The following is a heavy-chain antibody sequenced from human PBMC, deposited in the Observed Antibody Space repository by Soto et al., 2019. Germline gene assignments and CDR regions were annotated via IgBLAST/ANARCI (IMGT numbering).Heavy chain of an antibody. D-gene: IGHD6-13*01. CDR1: GAPITDYY. CDR3: ARVAAACKPSPHLGSARYYYYGMDV. J-gene: IGHJ6*02. V-gene: IGHV4-59*08. Sequence: SETLSLTCTVSGAPITDYYWSWIRQPPGKGLEWIGYIYFSGRTNYNPSLKSRVTISADTSKNQFSLKLSSVTAADTAVYYCARVAAACKPSPHLGSARYYYYGMDVWGQGTTVTVSS. CDR2: IYFSGRT.